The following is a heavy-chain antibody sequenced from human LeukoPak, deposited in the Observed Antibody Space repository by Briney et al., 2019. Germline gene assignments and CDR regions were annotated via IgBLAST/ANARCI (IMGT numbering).Heavy chain of an antibody. CDR3: AHSCGGGNSAYFDH. V-gene: IGHV2-5*02. Sequence: GPTLVNPTQTLTLTCTFSGFSLSTNAVGVGWIRQPPGQALEWLAVIYWDDDKRYSQSLKSRLTIIKDHSKSQVVLTMTNMDPVDTATYYCAHSCGGGNSAYFDHWGQGTLVTVSS. J-gene: IGHJ4*02. CDR2: IYWDDDK. D-gene: IGHD4-23*01. CDR1: GFSLSTNAVG.